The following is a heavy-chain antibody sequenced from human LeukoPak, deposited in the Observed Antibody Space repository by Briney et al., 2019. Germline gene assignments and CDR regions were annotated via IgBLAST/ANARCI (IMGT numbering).Heavy chain of an antibody. J-gene: IGHJ6*02. V-gene: IGHV4-34*01. CDR1: GGSFSGYY. Sequence: SETLSLTCAVYGGSFSGYYWSWIRQPPGKGLEWIGEINHSGSTNYNPSLKSRVTISVDTSKNQFSLKLSSVTAADTAVYYCAGELATISMPRRPYGMDVWGQGNTVSVSS. CDR3: AGELATISMPRRPYGMDV. CDR2: INHSGST. D-gene: IGHD5-12*01.